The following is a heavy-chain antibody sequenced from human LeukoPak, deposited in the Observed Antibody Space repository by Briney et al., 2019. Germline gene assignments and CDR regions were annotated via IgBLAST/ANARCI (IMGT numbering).Heavy chain of an antibody. J-gene: IGHJ4*02. V-gene: IGHV1-3*01. CDR1: GYTFTSYA. CDR3: TLTDYGGY. CDR2: INAGNGNT. Sequence: ASVKVSCKASGYTFTSYAVHWVRQAPGQRLEWMGWINAGNGNTKYLQKFQGRVTITRDTSASTAYMELSSLRSEDTAVYYCTLTDYGGYWGQGTLVTVSS.